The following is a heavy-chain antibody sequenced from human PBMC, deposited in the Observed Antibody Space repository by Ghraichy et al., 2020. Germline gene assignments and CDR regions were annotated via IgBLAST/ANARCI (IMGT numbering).Heavy chain of an antibody. V-gene: IGHV3-73*01. D-gene: IGHD2-2*01. CDR1: GFTFSGSA. J-gene: IGHJ6*03. CDR3: TRQTSGVVVPAAKVEDYYYYYMDV. CDR2: IRSKANSYAT. Sequence: GGSLRLSCAASGFTFSGSAMHWVRQASGKGLEWVGRIRSKANSYATAYAASVKGRFTISRDDSKNTAYLQMNSLKTEDTAVYYCTRQTSGVVVPAAKVEDYYYYYMDVWGKGTTVTVSS.